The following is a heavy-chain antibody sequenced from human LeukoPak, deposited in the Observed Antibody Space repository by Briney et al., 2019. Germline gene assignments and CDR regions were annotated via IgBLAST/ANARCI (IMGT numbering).Heavy chain of an antibody. CDR1: GFTFSGST. CDR2: IRSKVNNYAT. J-gene: IGHJ4*02. D-gene: IGHD1-26*01. Sequence: GGSLRLSCAASGFTFSGSTMHWVRQPSGKGLEWVGLIRSKVNNYATAYSASVKGRFTTSRDDSKNTAFLQMNSLKTEDTAVYYCKTEGRAGDTPFDYWGQGTLVTVSS. CDR3: KTEGRAGDTPFDY. V-gene: IGHV3-73*01.